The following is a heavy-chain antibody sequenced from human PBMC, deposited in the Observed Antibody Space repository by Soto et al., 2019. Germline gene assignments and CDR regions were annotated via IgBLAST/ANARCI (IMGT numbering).Heavy chain of an antibody. CDR1: GFTFSSYA. D-gene: IGHD5-12*01. CDR2: ISGSGGST. Sequence: GGSPRLSCAASGFTFSSYAMSWVRQAPGKGLEWVSAISGSGGSTYYADSVKGRFTISRDNSKNTLYLQMNSLRAEDTAVYYCAKDQSEMATIRVFDYWGQGTLVTVSS. J-gene: IGHJ4*02. V-gene: IGHV3-23*01. CDR3: AKDQSEMATIRVFDY.